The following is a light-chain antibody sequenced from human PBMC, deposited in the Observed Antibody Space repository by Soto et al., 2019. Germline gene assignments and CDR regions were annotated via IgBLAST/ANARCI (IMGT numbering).Light chain of an antibody. CDR1: RSNIGKNY. CDR2: DND. J-gene: IGLJ2*01. CDR3: GTWDSSLSGVV. V-gene: IGLV1-51*01. Sequence: QAVVTQPPSVSAAPGQEVTISCSGSRSNIGKNYVSWYQQLSGTAPKLLIYDNDKRPSGIPDRFSGSKSGTSATLAITGLQTGDEADYYCGTWDSSLSGVVFGGGTKVTVL.